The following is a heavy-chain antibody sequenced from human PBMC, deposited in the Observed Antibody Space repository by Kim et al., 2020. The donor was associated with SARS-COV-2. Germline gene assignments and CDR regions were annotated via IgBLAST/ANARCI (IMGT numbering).Heavy chain of an antibody. CDR3: ARFGFITMVRGGPHYYGMDV. Sequence: SSVKVSCKASGGTFSSYAISWVRQAPGQGLEWMGGIIPIFGTANYAQKFQGRVTITADESTSTAYMELSSLRSEDTAVYYCARFGFITMVRGGPHYYGMDVWGQGTTVTVSS. CDR1: GGTFSSYA. CDR2: IIPIFGTA. V-gene: IGHV1-69*13. D-gene: IGHD3-10*01. J-gene: IGHJ6*02.